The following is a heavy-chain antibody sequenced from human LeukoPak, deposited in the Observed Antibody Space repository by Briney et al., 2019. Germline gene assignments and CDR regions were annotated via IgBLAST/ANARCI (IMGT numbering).Heavy chain of an antibody. CDR1: GFTFSSYS. CDR2: ISSSSSYI. D-gene: IGHD6-19*01. Sequence: GGSLRLSCAASGFTFSSYSMNWVRQAPGKGLEWASSISSSSSYIYYADSVKGRFTISRDNAKNSLYLQMNSLRAEDTAVYYCARARGASGWYFDYWGQGTLVTVSS. V-gene: IGHV3-21*01. J-gene: IGHJ4*02. CDR3: ARARGASGWYFDY.